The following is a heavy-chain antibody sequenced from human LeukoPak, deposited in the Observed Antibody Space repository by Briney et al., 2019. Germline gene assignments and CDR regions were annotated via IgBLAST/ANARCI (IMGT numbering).Heavy chain of an antibody. CDR3: ARRPDYGGTPTFDY. CDR1: GFTVSSYE. J-gene: IGHJ4*02. CDR2: IYSGGST. Sequence: PGGSLRLSCAVSGFTVSSYEMNWVRQAPGKGLEWVSVIYSGGSTYYADSVKGRFTISRDNSKNTLYLQLNSLRVEDTAVYYCARRPDYGGTPTFDYWGQGTLVTVSS. D-gene: IGHD4-23*01. V-gene: IGHV3-66*01.